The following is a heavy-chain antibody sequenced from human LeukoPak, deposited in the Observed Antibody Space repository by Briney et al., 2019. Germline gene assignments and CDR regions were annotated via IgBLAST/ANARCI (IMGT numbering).Heavy chain of an antibody. CDR1: GGSFSGYY. CDR3: AREIRPYGMDV. D-gene: IGHD5-24*01. Sequence: SETLSLTCVVYGGSFSGYYWSWIRQPPGKGLEWIGEINHSGSTNYNPSLKSRVTISVDTSKNQFSLKLSSVTAADTAVYYCAREIRPYGMDVWGQGTTVTVSS. CDR2: INHSGST. J-gene: IGHJ6*02. V-gene: IGHV4-34*01.